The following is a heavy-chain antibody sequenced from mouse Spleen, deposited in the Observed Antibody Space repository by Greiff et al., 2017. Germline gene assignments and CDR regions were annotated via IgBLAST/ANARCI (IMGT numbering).Heavy chain of an antibody. CDR3: TRKDWGGYAMDY. D-gene: IGHD4-1*01. CDR1: GFTFSNYW. Sequence: EVKLVESGGGLVQPGGSMKLSCVASGFTFSNYWMNWVRQSPEKGLEWVAEIRLKSNNYATHYAESVKGRFTISRDDSKSSVYLQMNNLRAEDTGIYYCTRKDWGGYAMDYWGQGTSVTVSS. J-gene: IGHJ4*01. V-gene: IGHV6-6*02. CDR2: IRLKSNNYAT.